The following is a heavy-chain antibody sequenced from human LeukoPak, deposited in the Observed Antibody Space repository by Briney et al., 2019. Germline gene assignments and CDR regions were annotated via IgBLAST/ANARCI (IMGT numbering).Heavy chain of an antibody. CDR3: AKEGSSGWVYYYYYGMDV. CDR2: ISGSGGST. CDR1: GFTFSSYA. V-gene: IGHV3-23*01. J-gene: IGHJ6*02. D-gene: IGHD6-19*01. Sequence: PGGSLRLSCAASGFTFSSYAMSWVRQAPGKGLEWVSAISGSGGSTYYADSVKGRFTISRDNSKNTLYLQMNSLRAEDTAVYYCAKEGSSGWVYYYYYGMDVWGQGTTVTVSS.